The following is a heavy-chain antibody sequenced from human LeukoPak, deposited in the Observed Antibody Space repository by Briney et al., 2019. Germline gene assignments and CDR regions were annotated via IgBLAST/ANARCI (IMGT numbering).Heavy chain of an antibody. D-gene: IGHD4/OR15-4a*01. CDR2: IYSGGST. J-gene: IGHJ3*02. V-gene: IGHV3-66*01. CDR1: GFTVSSKY. CDR3: ARTGANDALEI. Sequence: GGSLRLSCAASGFTVSSKYMSWVRQAPGKGLEWVSVIYSGGSTYYADSVKGRFNISRDNSKNTLYLQMNSLRVEYTAVYYCARTGANDALEIWGRGTMVTVSS.